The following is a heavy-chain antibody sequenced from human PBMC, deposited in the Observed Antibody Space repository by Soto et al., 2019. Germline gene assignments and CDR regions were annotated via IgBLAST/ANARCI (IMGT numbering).Heavy chain of an antibody. D-gene: IGHD3-10*01. J-gene: IGHJ4*02. CDR2: IKPNSGGT. CDR3: ARAGPRFWEPAQCFDY. Sequence: SXKVAYSASEYTXNGYHRPWVRMAPRQGLEWMGWIKPNSGGTNYSKKFKGRGTMTSDTSISTAYMELSRLPSDQTAVYYCARAGPRFWEPAQCFDYCRQRPLCTFS. V-gene: IGHV1-2*02. CDR1: EYTXNGYH.